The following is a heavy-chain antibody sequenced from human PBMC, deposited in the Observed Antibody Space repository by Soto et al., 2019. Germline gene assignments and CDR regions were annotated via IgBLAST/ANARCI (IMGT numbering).Heavy chain of an antibody. V-gene: IGHV4-31*03. CDR1: GGSISSGVYY. Sequence: SETLSLTCTVSGGSISSGVYYLSWIRQHPGKGLEWIGYIYYSGSTYYNPSLKSRVTISVDTSKNQFSLKLSSVTAADTAVYYCARDGLGSYSDDAFDIWGQGTMVTVS. CDR2: IYYSGST. D-gene: IGHD1-26*01. CDR3: ARDGLGSYSDDAFDI. J-gene: IGHJ3*02.